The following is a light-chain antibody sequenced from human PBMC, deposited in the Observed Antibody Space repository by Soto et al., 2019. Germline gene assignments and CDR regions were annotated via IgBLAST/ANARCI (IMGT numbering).Light chain of an antibody. Sequence: DIQMTQSPSSLSASVGDRVTITCQASQDISNYLKWYQQKPGKAPKLLIYDASTLKTGVPSRFSGSGSGTDFTLTISSLQPEDVANYYCQQYYNLPLTFGVGTKVDIK. V-gene: IGKV1-33*01. J-gene: IGKJ3*01. CDR3: QQYYNLPLT. CDR2: DAS. CDR1: QDISNY.